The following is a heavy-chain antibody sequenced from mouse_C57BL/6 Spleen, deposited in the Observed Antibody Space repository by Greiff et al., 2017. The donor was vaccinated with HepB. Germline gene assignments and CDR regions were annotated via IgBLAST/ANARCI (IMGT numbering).Heavy chain of an antibody. CDR2: IYPGSGST. CDR1: GYTFTSYW. D-gene: IGHD1-1*01. CDR3: ARKGLECYGSSGAFAY. J-gene: IGHJ3*01. Sequence: VQLQQPGAELVKPGASVKMSCKASGYTFTSYWITWVKQRPGQGLEWIGDIYPGSGSTNYNEKCKSKATLTVDTSSSTAYMQLSNLTSEASTVYYCARKGLECYGSSGAFAYWGQRTLVTVST. V-gene: IGHV1-55*01.